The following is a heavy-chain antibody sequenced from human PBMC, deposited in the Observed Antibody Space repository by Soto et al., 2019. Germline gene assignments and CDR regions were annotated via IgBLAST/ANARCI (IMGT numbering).Heavy chain of an antibody. D-gene: IGHD3-10*01. V-gene: IGHV3-66*01. CDR1: GFTASRNY. J-gene: IGHJ6*02. CDR3: ARDRGGYYYYGMDV. CDR2: IYSGGST. Sequence: PGGSLRLSFAASGFTASRNYMSWVRQAPGKGLEWVSVIYSGGSTYYADSVKGRFTISRDNSKNTLYLQMNSLRAEDTAVYYCARDRGGYYYYGMDVWGQGTTVTVSS.